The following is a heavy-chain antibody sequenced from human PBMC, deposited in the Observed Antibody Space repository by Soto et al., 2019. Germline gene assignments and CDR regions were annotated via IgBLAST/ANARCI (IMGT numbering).Heavy chain of an antibody. Sequence: ALVKVSCKASGYTFTSYAMHWVRQAPGQRLEWMGWINAGNGNTKYSQKFQGRVTITRDTSASTACMELSSLRSEDTAVYYCARVLAYYYYYGMDVWGQGTTVTVSS. CDR2: INAGNGNT. V-gene: IGHV1-3*01. CDR3: ARVLAYYYYYGMDV. J-gene: IGHJ6*02. CDR1: GYTFTSYA.